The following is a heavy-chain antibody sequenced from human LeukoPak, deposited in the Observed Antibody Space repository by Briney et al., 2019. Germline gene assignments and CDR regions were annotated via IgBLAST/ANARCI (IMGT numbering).Heavy chain of an antibody. CDR3: ARCSGSTYYFDY. J-gene: IGHJ4*02. Sequence: SETLSLTCTVSGVSISSSSYYWGWIRQPPGTGLEWIGSIYYSGSTYYNPSLKSRDTISVDTSKNQFSLKLSSVTAADTAVYYCARCSGSTYYFDYWGQGTLVTVSS. V-gene: IGHV4-39*07. CDR1: GVSISSSSYY. CDR2: IYYSGST. D-gene: IGHD1-26*01.